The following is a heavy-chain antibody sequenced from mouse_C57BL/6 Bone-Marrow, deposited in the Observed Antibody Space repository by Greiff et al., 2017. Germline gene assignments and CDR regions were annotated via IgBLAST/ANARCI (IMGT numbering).Heavy chain of an antibody. CDR2: ISSGSSTI. CDR1: GFTFSDYG. CDR3: ARGGYLGY. V-gene: IGHV5-17*01. D-gene: IGHD2-2*01. Sequence: EVHLVESGGGLVKPGGSLKLSCAASGFTFSDYGMHWVRQAPEKGLEWVAYISSGSSTIYYADTVKGRFTISRDNAKNTLSLQMTSLRSEDTAMYYCARGGYLGYWGQGTTLTVSS. J-gene: IGHJ2*01.